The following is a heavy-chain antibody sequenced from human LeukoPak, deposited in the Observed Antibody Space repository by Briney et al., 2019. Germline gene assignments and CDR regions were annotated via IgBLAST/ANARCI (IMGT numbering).Heavy chain of an antibody. J-gene: IGHJ4*02. V-gene: IGHV1-3*01. CDR3: ARGYYDSSGYSGRSY. Sequence: ASVKVSCKASGYTFTSYAMHWVRQAPGQRLEWMGWINAGNGNTKYSQKFQGRVTITRDTSASTAYMVLSSLRSEDTAVYYCARGYYDSSGYSGRSYWGQGTLVTVSS. D-gene: IGHD3-22*01. CDR1: GYTFTSYA. CDR2: INAGNGNT.